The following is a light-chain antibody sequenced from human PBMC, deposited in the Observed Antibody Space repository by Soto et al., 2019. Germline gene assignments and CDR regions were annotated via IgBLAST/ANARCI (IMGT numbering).Light chain of an antibody. J-gene: IGLJ1*01. CDR1: SSDVGGYPY. CDR2: EVI. CDR3: GSYTTSSTDV. V-gene: IGLV2-14*01. Sequence: QSALTQPASVAGSPGQSISISCTGPSSDVGGYPYVSWYQQHPGKAPKLMIYEVINRPSGVSNRFSGSKSDNTASLTISGIQAEDEADYYCGSYTTSSTDVFATGTKVTVL.